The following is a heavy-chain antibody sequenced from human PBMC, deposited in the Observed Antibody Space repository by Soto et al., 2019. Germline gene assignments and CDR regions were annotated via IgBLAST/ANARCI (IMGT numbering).Heavy chain of an antibody. D-gene: IGHD3-10*01. Sequence: SETLSLTCTVSGGSISSGGYYWSWIRQHPGKGLEWIGYIYYSGSTYYNPSLKSRVTISVDTSKNQFSLKLSSVTAADTAVYYCAREWFHGGWWFDPWGQGTLVTVSS. J-gene: IGHJ5*02. CDR2: IYYSGST. V-gene: IGHV4-31*03. CDR1: GGSISSGGYY. CDR3: AREWFHGGWWFDP.